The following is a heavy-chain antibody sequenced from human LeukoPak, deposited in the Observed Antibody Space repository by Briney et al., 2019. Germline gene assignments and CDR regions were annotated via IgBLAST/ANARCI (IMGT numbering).Heavy chain of an antibody. D-gene: IGHD3-10*01. Sequence: SETLSLTCTVSGGAVTSNSYYWSWIRQPPGKGLEWIGYISYSGSTNYNPSLKSRITISVDTSKNQFSLKLTSVTAADTAVYYCAAICFGNLAIDYWGQGTLVTVSS. J-gene: IGHJ4*02. V-gene: IGHV4-61*01. CDR2: ISYSGST. CDR1: GGAVTSNSYY. CDR3: AAICFGNLAIDY.